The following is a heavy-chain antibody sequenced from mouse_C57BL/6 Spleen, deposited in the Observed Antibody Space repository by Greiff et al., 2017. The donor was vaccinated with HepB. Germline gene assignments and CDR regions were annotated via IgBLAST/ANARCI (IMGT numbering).Heavy chain of an antibody. D-gene: IGHD2-4*01. CDR3: TDYYDYDGFAY. J-gene: IGHJ3*01. CDR1: GFTFSNYW. Sequence: EVKLVESGGGLVQPGGSMKLSCVASGFTFSNYWMNWVRQSPEKGLEWVAQIRLKSDNYATHYAESVKGRFTISRDDSKSSVYLQMNNLRAEDTGIYYCTDYYDYDGFAYWGQGTLVTVSA. CDR2: IRLKSDNYAT. V-gene: IGHV6-3*01.